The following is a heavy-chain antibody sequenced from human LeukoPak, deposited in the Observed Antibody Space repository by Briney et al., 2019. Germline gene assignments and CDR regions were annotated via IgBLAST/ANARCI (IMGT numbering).Heavy chain of an antibody. CDR3: ARVRVARPDY. V-gene: IGHV3-23*01. J-gene: IGHJ4*02. Sequence: PGGSLSLSCAASGFTFSSYAMSWVRQAPGKGLEWVSAISGSGGSTYYADSVKGRFTIPRDNAENSLYLQMNSLKVADTAVYYCARVRVARPDYWGQGTLVTVSS. CDR2: ISGSGGST. D-gene: IGHD3-3*01. CDR1: GFTFSSYA.